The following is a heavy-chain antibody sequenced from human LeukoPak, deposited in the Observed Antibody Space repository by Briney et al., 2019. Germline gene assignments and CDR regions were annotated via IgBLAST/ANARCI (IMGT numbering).Heavy chain of an antibody. D-gene: IGHD2-2*01. CDR2: IKQDGSEK. J-gene: IGHJ4*02. Sequence: PGGSLRLSCAASGFTSSSYWMSWVRQAPGKGLEWVANIKQDGSEKYYVDSVKGRFTISRDNAKDSLYLQMNSLRAEDTAVYYCARVRGGYCSSTSCSHGMDYWGQGTLVTVSS. V-gene: IGHV3-7*01. CDR3: ARVRGGYCSSTSCSHGMDY. CDR1: GFTSSSYW.